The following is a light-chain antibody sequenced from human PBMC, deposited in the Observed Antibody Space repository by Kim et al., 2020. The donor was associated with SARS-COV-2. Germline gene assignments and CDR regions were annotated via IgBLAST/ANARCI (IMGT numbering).Light chain of an antibody. V-gene: IGKV3-20*01. CDR1: QSVSSSY. CDR2: GTS. Sequence: EIVMTQSPGTLSLSPGERATLSCRASQSVSSSYLAWYQQKPGQAPRLLIYGTSSRATGITDRFSGSGSGTDFTLSISRLEPEDCAVYYCQQYGGSRITFGQGRRLEIK. CDR3: QQYGGSRIT. J-gene: IGKJ5*01.